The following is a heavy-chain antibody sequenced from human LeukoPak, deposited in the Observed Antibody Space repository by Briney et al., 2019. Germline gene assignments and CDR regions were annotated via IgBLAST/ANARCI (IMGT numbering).Heavy chain of an antibody. CDR3: ARHQQLDWYFDY. V-gene: IGHV4-59*08. Sequence: SETLSLTCTVSGGSISSYYLSWLRPPPGKGLEWIGYIYYSGSTNYNPSLKSRVTISVDTSKNQFSLKLSSVTAADTAVYYCARHQQLDWYFDYWGQGTLVTVSS. D-gene: IGHD6-13*01. CDR1: GGSISSYY. CDR2: IYYSGST. J-gene: IGHJ4*02.